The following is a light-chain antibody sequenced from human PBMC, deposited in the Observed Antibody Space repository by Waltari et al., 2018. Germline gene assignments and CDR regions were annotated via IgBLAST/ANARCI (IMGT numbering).Light chain of an antibody. CDR2: RND. CDR1: ASNIGNNV. Sequence: QPVLTQPPSASGTPGHMVTISCSGGASNIGNNVVNWYQQLPGTAPKLGIYRNDLRPAGVPDRFSGSKSGTSASLAISGLQSEDEADYYCAAWDDSLNGRWVFGGGTKVTVL. J-gene: IGLJ3*02. V-gene: IGLV1-44*01. CDR3: AAWDDSLNGRWV.